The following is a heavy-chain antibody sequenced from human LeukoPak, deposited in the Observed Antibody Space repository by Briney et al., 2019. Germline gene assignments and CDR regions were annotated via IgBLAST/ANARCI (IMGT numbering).Heavy chain of an antibody. V-gene: IGHV3-21*01. J-gene: IGHJ4*02. CDR2: ISSSSSYI. CDR1: GFTFSSYS. Sequence: GGSLRLSCAASGFTFSSYSMNWVRQAPGKGLEWVSSISSSSSYIYYADSVKGRFTISRDNAKNSLYLQKNSLRAEDTAVYYCARVSTIAAACDYWGQGTLITVSS. D-gene: IGHD6-13*01. CDR3: ARVSTIAAACDY.